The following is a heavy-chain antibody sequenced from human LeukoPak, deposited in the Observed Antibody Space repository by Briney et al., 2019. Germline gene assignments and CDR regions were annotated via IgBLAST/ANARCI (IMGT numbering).Heavy chain of an antibody. CDR3: ARAYGGNSGYYFDY. J-gene: IGHJ4*02. V-gene: IGHV1-69*04. D-gene: IGHD4-23*01. Sequence: SVKVSCKASGGTFSSYAISWVRRAPGQGLEWMGRIIPIFGIANYAQKFQGRVTITADKSTSTAYMGLSSLRSEDTAVYYCARAYGGNSGYYFDYWGQGTLVTVSS. CDR2: IIPIFGIA. CDR1: GGTFSSYA.